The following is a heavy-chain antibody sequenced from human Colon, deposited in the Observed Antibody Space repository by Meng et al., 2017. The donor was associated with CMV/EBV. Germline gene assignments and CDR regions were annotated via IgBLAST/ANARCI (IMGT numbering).Heavy chain of an antibody. Sequence: GGSLRLSCAASGFTFSTYAMHWVRQAPGKGLEWVAAVSYDGTGKYNTDSVKGRFTISRENAKNSLYLQMNSLRAGDTAVYYCARGDYGSGSYYNSYYYYGMDVWGQGTTVTVSS. V-gene: IGHV3-30*14. J-gene: IGHJ6*02. CDR2: VSYDGTGK. CDR3: ARGDYGSGSYYNSYYYYGMDV. D-gene: IGHD3-10*01. CDR1: GFTFSTYA.